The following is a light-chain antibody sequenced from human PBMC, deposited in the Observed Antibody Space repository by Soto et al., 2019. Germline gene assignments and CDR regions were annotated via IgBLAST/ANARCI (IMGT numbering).Light chain of an antibody. Sequence: QSVLTQPPSVSGSPGQSVTISCTGISSDIGSYNRVSWYQQPPGTAPKLMIYEVNNRPSGVPDRFSGSTSGNTASLTISGLQAEDEADYYCSSYTSSSTLDVFGTGTKVTVL. CDR1: SSDIGSYNR. CDR3: SSYTSSSTLDV. J-gene: IGLJ1*01. CDR2: EVN. V-gene: IGLV2-18*02.